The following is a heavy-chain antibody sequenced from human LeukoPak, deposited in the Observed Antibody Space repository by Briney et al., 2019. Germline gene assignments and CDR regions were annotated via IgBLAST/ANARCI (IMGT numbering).Heavy chain of an antibody. J-gene: IGHJ4*02. CDR1: GGSLSSYY. D-gene: IGHD3-10*01. CDR2: IYTSGST. V-gene: IGHV4-4*07. CDR3: ARDSYYSGAGSVGFDY. Sequence: SETLSLTCAVSGGSLSSYYWSWIRQPAGKGLEWIGRIYTSGSTNYNPSLKSRFTMSRDTSKNQLSLKLSSVTAADTAVYYCARDSYYSGAGSVGFDYWGQGTLVTVSS.